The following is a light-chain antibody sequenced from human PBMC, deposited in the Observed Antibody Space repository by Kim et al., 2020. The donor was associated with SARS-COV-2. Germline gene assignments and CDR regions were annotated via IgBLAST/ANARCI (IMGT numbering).Light chain of an antibody. V-gene: IGKV3-15*01. Sequence: MSPGERAARSCRASQSVSSTLAWYQQKHGQAPRLLIYGASTRATGIPARFSGSGSGTEFTLTISSLQSEDFAVYYCHQYDKWPLTFGQGTRLEIK. CDR1: QSVSST. J-gene: IGKJ5*01. CDR3: HQYDKWPLT. CDR2: GAS.